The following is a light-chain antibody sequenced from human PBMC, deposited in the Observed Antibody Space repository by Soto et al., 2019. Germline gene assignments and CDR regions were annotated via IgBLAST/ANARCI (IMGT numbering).Light chain of an antibody. CDR3: QQYGNSPQT. J-gene: IGKJ1*01. CDR2: DAS. Sequence: EIVLTQSPGTLSLSPGERATLSCRASQSVSSSFVAWYQQKRGQAPRLIIYDASSRASGLPDRFSGSGSGTDFTLTISSLEPEDFAVYYCQQYGNSPQTFGQGTKVDIK. V-gene: IGKV3-20*01. CDR1: QSVSSSF.